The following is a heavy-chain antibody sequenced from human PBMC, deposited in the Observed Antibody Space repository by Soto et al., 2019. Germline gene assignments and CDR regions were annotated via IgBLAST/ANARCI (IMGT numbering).Heavy chain of an antibody. CDR2: FDPEDGET. CDR1: GYTLTELS. V-gene: IGHV1-24*01. Sequence: ASVKVSCKVSGYTLTELSMHWVRQAPGKGLEWMGGFDPEDGETIYAQKFQGRVTMTEDTSTDTAYMELSSLRSEDTAVYYCASQQWIQLWFSAFDIWGQGTMVTVSS. J-gene: IGHJ3*02. D-gene: IGHD5-18*01. CDR3: ASQQWIQLWFSAFDI.